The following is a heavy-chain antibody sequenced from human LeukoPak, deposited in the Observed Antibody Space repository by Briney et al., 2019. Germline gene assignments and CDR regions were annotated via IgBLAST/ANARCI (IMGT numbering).Heavy chain of an antibody. CDR2: ISSSASTT. J-gene: IGHJ4*02. V-gene: IGHV3-48*03. CDR3: ARGRYSRYFDY. D-gene: IGHD6-13*01. CDR1: GFTLSSYE. Sequence: SGGSLRLSCAASGFTLSSYEMNWVRQAPGKGLEWVSYISSSASTTHYADSVMGRFTISRDNAKNSLYLQMNNLRAEDTAVYYCARGRYSRYFDYWGQGTLVTVSS.